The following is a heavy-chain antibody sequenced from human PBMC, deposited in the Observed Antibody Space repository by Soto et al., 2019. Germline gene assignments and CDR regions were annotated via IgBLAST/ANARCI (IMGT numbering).Heavy chain of an antibody. V-gene: IGHV4-30-2*01. CDR1: GGSISSGGYS. Sequence: SETLSLTCAVSGGSISSGGYSWSWIRQPPGKGLEWIGYIYHSGSAYYNPSLKSRVTISVDRSKNQFSLKLSSVTAADTAVYYCARVPDRWGQGTLVTVS. CDR2: IYHSGSA. CDR3: ARVPDR. J-gene: IGHJ5*02. D-gene: IGHD2-2*01.